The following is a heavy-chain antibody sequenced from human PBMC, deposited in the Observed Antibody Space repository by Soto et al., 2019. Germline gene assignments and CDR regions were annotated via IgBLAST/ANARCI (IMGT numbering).Heavy chain of an antibody. V-gene: IGHV1-46*01. CDR2: INPSGGST. CDR3: ARGGYYDNTWGKLSHYGLDV. Sequence: ASVKVSCKASGYTFTSYYIHWVRQAPGQGLEWMGIINPSGGSTSYAQKLQGRVTMTTDTSTRTVYLDLRSLKSDDTAVYYCARGGYYDNTWGKLSHYGLDVWGQGTSVTVSS. CDR1: GYTFTSYY. J-gene: IGHJ6*02. D-gene: IGHD3-16*01.